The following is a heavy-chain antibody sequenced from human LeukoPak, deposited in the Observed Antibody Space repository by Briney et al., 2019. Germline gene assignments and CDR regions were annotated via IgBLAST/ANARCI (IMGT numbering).Heavy chain of an antibody. CDR3: AKDGARSDILTGYGAFDI. D-gene: IGHD3-9*01. V-gene: IGHV3-23*01. CDR1: GFTFSSYA. CDR2: ISGSGGST. J-gene: IGHJ3*02. Sequence: PGGSLRLSCAASGFTFSSYAMSWVRQAPGKGLEWVSAISGSGGSTYYADSVKGRFTISRDNSKNTLYLQMNSLRAEDTAVYYCAKDGARSDILTGYGAFDIWGQGTMVTVSS.